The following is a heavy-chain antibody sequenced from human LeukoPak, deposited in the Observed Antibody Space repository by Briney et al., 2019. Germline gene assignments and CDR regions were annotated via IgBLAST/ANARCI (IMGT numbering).Heavy chain of an antibody. V-gene: IGHV4-38-2*02. CDR1: GYSISNAYY. CDR2: IYHSGST. CDR3: ATGWSGYYWTT. J-gene: IGHJ5*02. D-gene: IGHD3-3*01. Sequence: SETLSLTCTVSGYSISNAYYWGWIRQPPGKGLEWIGSIYHSGSTFYNTSLKSRVTISVDTSKNQFSLKLNSVTAADTAVYYCATGWSGYYWTTWGQGTLVAVSS.